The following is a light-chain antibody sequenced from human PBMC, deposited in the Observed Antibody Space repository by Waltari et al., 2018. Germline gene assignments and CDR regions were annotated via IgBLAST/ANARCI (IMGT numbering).Light chain of an antibody. Sequence: EIVLTQSPAPLSLSPRERATLSCRASQSVSSYLAWYQQKPGQAPRLLIYDASNRATGIPARFSGSGSGTDFTLTISSLEPEDFAVYYCQQRSNWPFTFGQGTRLEIK. V-gene: IGKV3-11*01. J-gene: IGKJ5*01. CDR3: QQRSNWPFT. CDR1: QSVSSY. CDR2: DAS.